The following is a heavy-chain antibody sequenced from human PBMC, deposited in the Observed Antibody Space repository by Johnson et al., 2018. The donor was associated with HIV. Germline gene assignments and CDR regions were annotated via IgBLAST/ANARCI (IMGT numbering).Heavy chain of an antibody. J-gene: IGHJ3*02. CDR3: ARRGTSSSSGLHAFDI. Sequence: MQLVESGGGLVQPGGSLRLSCAASGFIVSSKYMTWVRQGPGRGLEWVSVLYSGGDTYYADPVKGRFTISRDNSKNTLYGQMNSLKAEDTAVYYCARRGTSSSSGLHAFDIWGQGTMVTVSS. V-gene: IGHV3-66*02. CDR2: LYSGGDT. D-gene: IGHD6-6*01. CDR1: GFIVSSKY.